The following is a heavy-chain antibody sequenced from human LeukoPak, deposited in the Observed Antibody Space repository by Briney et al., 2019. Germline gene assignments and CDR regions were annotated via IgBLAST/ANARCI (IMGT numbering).Heavy chain of an antibody. CDR1: GFSFSDYG. V-gene: IGHV3-30*18. D-gene: IGHD6-13*01. CDR3: AKVGGRSWFYFDN. J-gene: IGHJ4*02. Sequence: GGSLRLSCADSGFSFSDYGMDWVRQAPGKGLEWVAVITDDGSDKYYTDSVKGRFSISRDNSKNTLYLQMNSLRPEDTAIYYCAKVGGRSWFYFDNWGQGTVVTVSS. CDR2: ITDDGSDK.